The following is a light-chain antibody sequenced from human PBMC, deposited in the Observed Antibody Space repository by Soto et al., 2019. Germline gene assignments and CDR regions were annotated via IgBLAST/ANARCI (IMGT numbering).Light chain of an antibody. CDR3: SSYADSRTVV. CDR2: NVD. J-gene: IGLJ2*01. V-gene: IGLV2-14*03. Sequence: QSALTQVASVSASPGQSITISCTGTSSDVGGHNYVSWYQQHPGKAPKLMIYNVDYRPSGGSNRFSGSKSGNTASLTISGLQADDEAYYYCSSYADSRTVVFGGGTKVTVL. CDR1: SSDVGGHNY.